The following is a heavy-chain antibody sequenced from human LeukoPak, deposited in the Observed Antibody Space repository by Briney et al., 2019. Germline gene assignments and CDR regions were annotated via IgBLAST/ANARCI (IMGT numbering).Heavy chain of an antibody. J-gene: IGHJ4*02. V-gene: IGHV4-39*01. CDR2: VYYSGNT. D-gene: IGHD3-3*01. CDR1: GGSISTSSYY. CDR3: ARRGGSKIDY. Sequence: ASETLSLTCNVSGGSISTSSYYWGWIRQPPGKGPEWIGSVYYSGNTYYSPSLKSRVTISVDTSKNQFSLKLSAVTAADTAVYYCARRGGSKIDYWGQGTLVTVSS.